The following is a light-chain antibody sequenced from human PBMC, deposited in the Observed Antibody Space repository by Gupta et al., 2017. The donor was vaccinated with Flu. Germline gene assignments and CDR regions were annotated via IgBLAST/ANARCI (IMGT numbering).Light chain of an antibody. CDR3: RQATQFPLYT. CDR2: KIS. V-gene: IGKV2-24*01. CDR1: QSLVHRDGNTY. Sequence: IVMTQTPLSSRVTLGQPASISCRSSQSLVHRDGNTYLSWLHQRPGQPPRLLIYKISNRFAGVPDRFSGSGAGTYFTLRISSGEAEDVGVYYCRQATQFPLYTFGQGTKLEIK. J-gene: IGKJ2*01.